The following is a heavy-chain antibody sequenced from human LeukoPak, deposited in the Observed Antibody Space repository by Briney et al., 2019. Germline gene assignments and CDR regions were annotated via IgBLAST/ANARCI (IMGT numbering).Heavy chain of an antibody. V-gene: IGHV3-15*01. Sequence: PGGSLRLSCAASGFTFSNAWMSWVRQAPGKGLEWVGRIKSKTDGGTTDYAAPVKGRFTISRDNSRNTLFLQMNSLRAEDTAVYYCAKDRGDVQWLGLEYWGQGILVTVSS. D-gene: IGHD6-19*01. CDR3: AKDRGDVQWLGLEY. J-gene: IGHJ4*02. CDR1: GFTFSNAW. CDR2: IKSKTDGGTT.